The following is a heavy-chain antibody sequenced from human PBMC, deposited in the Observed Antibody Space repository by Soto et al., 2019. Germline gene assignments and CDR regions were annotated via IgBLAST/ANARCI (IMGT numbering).Heavy chain of an antibody. Sequence: QLQLQESGPGLVKPSETLSLTCTVSGGSISSSSYYWGWIRQPPGKGLEWIGSIYYSGSTNYNPSLKSRVTISVDTSKNQFSLKLSSVTAADTAVYYCARVYDSSGYPFDYWGQGTLVTVSS. CDR1: GGSISSSSYY. V-gene: IGHV4-39*07. D-gene: IGHD3-22*01. J-gene: IGHJ4*02. CDR3: ARVYDSSGYPFDY. CDR2: IYYSGST.